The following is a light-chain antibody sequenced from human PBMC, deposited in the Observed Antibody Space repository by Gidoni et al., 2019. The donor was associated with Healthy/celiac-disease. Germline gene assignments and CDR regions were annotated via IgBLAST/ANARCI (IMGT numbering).Light chain of an antibody. V-gene: IGKV1-5*03. CDR3: QQYNSYPGT. J-gene: IGKJ1*01. Sequence: ASVGDRVTITCRASQSISSWLAWYQQKPGKAPKLLIYKASSLESGVPSRFSGSGSGTEFTLTISSLQPDDFATYYCQQYNSYPGTFXXXTKVEIK. CDR1: QSISSW. CDR2: KAS.